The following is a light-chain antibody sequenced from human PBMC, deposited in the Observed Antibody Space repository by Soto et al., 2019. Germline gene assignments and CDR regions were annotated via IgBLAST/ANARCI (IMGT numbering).Light chain of an antibody. V-gene: IGKV3-20*01. CDR1: QTVSSSY. J-gene: IGKJ2*01. CDR3: KQYGPSPMYT. Sequence: IVLTQSPGTLSLSPGERATLSCRASQTVSSSYLAWYQQKPGQAPRLLIYGASTRATGIPGRFSVSASGTDFTLTISRLEPEDFAVYYCKQYGPSPMYTFGQGTNLEIK. CDR2: GAS.